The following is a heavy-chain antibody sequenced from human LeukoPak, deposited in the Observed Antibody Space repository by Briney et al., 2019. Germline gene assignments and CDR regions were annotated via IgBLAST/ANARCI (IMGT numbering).Heavy chain of an antibody. Sequence: ATVKVSCKASGYTFTSYGISWMRQAPGQGLEWMGWISAYNGNTNYAQKLQGRVTMTTDTSTSTAYMELRSLRSDDTAVYYCARSSDYYDSSGYYAAFDIWGQGTMVTVSS. CDR3: ARSSDYYDSSGYYAAFDI. D-gene: IGHD3-22*01. CDR2: ISAYNGNT. J-gene: IGHJ3*02. CDR1: GYTFTSYG. V-gene: IGHV1-18*01.